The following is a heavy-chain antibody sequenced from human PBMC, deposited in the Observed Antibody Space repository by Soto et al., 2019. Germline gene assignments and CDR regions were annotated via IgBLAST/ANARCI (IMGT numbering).Heavy chain of an antibody. CDR3: ARDPDHSGYVYFDY. CDR2: ISSSSSTI. J-gene: IGHJ4*02. V-gene: IGHV3-48*01. Sequence: EVQLVESGGGLVQPGGSLRLSCAASGFTFSSYSMNWVRQAPGKGLEWVSYISSSSSTIYYANSVKGRFTISRDNAKNSLYLQMNSMRAEDTAVYYCARDPDHSGYVYFDYWGQGTLVTVSS. CDR1: GFTFSSYS. D-gene: IGHD5-12*01.